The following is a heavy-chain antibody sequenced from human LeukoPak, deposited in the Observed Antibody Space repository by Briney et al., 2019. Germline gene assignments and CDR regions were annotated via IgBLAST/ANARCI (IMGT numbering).Heavy chain of an antibody. J-gene: IGHJ4*02. D-gene: IGHD1-26*01. CDR1: GFTFSNAW. CDR2: IKSKTDGGTT. Sequence: GGSLRLSCAASGFTFSNAWMSWVRQAPGKGLEWVGRIKSKTDGGTTDYAEPVKGRFTGSRDDSTTTLYLEMNSLKIDDTAVYYCTRLVGAANYNWGQGTLVTVSS. CDR3: TRLVGAANYN. V-gene: IGHV3-15*01.